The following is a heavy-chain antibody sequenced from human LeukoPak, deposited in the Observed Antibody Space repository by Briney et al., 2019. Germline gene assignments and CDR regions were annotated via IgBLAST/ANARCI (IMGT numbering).Heavy chain of an antibody. CDR2: IYYSGST. CDR3: ARTTYYDFWSGSEKLSGFDY. V-gene: IGHV4-30-4*08. D-gene: IGHD3-3*01. Sequence: SETLSLTCTVSGGSISSGDYYWSWIRQPPGKGLEWIGYIYYSGSTYYNPSLKSRVTISVDTSKNQFSLKLSSVTAADTAVYYCARTTYYDFWSGSEKLSGFDYWGQGTLVTVSS. CDR1: GGSISSGDYY. J-gene: IGHJ4*02.